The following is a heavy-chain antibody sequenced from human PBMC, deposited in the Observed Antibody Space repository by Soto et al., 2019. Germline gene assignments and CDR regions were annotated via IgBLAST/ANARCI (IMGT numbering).Heavy chain of an antibody. Sequence: GWSLRLSCAVSGFNVMSYWMSWVRQAPGKGLEWVASVKEDGSELYYLHSVRGRFSISRDSAGNALHLTMNYLSAEDTGVYFCARDIGFDYVNWGQGIPVTASS. CDR1: GFNVMSYW. CDR3: ARDIGFDYVN. D-gene: IGHD3-16*01. CDR2: VKEDGSEL. J-gene: IGHJ4*02. V-gene: IGHV3-7*01.